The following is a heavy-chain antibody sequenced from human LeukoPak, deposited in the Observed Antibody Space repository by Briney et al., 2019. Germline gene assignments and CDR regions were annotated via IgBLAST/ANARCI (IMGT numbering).Heavy chain of an antibody. CDR2: IYTSGST. Sequence: SQTLSLTCTVSGGSISSGSYYWSWIRQPAGKGLGWIGRIYTSGSTNYNPSLKSRVTISVDTSKNQFSLKLSSVTAADTAVYYCARDCYDFWSGCGFDYWGQGTLVTVSS. V-gene: IGHV4-61*02. D-gene: IGHD3-3*01. CDR1: GGSISSGSYY. J-gene: IGHJ4*02. CDR3: ARDCYDFWSGCGFDY.